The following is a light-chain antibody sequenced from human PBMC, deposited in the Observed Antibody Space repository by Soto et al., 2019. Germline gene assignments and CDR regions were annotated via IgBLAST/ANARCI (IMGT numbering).Light chain of an antibody. Sequence: EIVWTQSPATLSSSPGERATLSFIASQSISNNLAWYQQKPGQAPRLLIYGASTRATGIPARFSGSGSGTEFTLTISSLQSEDFVVYYCQQYNNWPLTFGGGTKVDI. CDR3: QQYNNWPLT. CDR1: QSISNN. V-gene: IGKV3-15*01. J-gene: IGKJ4*01. CDR2: GAS.